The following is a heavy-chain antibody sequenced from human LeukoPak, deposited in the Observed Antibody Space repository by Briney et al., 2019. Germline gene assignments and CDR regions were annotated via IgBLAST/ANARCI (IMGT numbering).Heavy chain of an antibody. V-gene: IGHV3-23*01. CDR2: ISGRGGST. D-gene: IGHD3-22*01. J-gene: IGHJ3*02. CDR1: GFTFSSYA. CDR3: AKDAANYYEAPDDAFDI. Sequence: GGSLRLSCAASGFTFSSYAMSWVRQAPGKGLEWVSAISGRGGSTYYADSVKGRFTISRDNSKNTLYLQMNSLRAEDTAVYYCAKDAANYYEAPDDAFDIWGQGTMVTVSS.